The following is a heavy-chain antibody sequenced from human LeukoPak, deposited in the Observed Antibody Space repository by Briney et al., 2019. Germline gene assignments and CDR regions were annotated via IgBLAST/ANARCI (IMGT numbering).Heavy chain of an antibody. V-gene: IGHV1-46*01. CDR2: INPSGGST. J-gene: IGHJ4*02. CDR3: ASVYSGYDSRYGDY. CDR1: GGTFSSYA. D-gene: IGHD5-12*01. Sequence: ASVKVSCKASGGTFSSYAISWVRQAPGQGLEWMGIINPSGGSTSYAQKFQGRVTMTRDTSTSTVYMELSSLRSEDTAVYYCASVYSGYDSRYGDYWGQGTLVTVSS.